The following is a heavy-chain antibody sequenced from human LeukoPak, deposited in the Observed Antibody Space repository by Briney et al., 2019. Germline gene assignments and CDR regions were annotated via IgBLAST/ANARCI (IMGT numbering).Heavy chain of an antibody. J-gene: IGHJ4*02. V-gene: IGHV4-39*07. CDR2: IYYSGST. CDR1: GGSISSSSYY. D-gene: IGHD3-22*01. CDR3: AREYDSSGYYAT. Sequence: PSETLALTCTVSGGSISSSSYYWGWIRQPPGKGLEWIGSIYYSGSTYYNPSLKSRVTISVDTSKNQFSLKLSSVTAADTAVYYCAREYDSSGYYATWGQGTLVTVSS.